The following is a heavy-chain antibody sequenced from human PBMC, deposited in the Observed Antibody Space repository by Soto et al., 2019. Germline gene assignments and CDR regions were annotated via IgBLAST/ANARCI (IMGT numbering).Heavy chain of an antibody. V-gene: IGHV3-30*18. J-gene: IGHJ6*02. CDR3: AKDRGAAALPYYYGMDV. Sequence: GGSLRLSCAASGFTFSSYGMHWVRQAPGKGLEWVAVISYDGSNKYYADSVKGRFTISIDNSKNTLYLQMNSLRAEDTAVYYCAKDRGAAALPYYYGMDVWGQGTTVTVSS. CDR1: GFTFSSYG. CDR2: ISYDGSNK. D-gene: IGHD6-13*01.